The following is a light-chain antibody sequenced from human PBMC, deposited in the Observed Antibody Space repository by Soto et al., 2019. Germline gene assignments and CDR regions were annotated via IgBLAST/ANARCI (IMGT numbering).Light chain of an antibody. Sequence: QSALTQPASVSGAPGQAIPISRTGNSSYVGNYIFVSWYRQHPGKAPKLMIYDINNRPSGVSNRFSGSKSGNTASLTISGLQAEDEADYYCVSYTTSASYVFGTGTKVTVL. J-gene: IGLJ1*01. CDR3: VSYTTSASYV. CDR1: SSYVGNYIF. V-gene: IGLV2-14*01. CDR2: DIN.